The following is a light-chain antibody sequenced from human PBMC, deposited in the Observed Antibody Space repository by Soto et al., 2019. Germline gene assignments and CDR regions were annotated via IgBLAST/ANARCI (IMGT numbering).Light chain of an antibody. CDR1: QSIGNY. CDR3: QQRRNWIT. CDR2: DAS. Sequence: EIVLTQSPATLSLSPGQRATLSCRASQSIGNYLAWYQQKPGQAPRLLMYDASTRATGIPARFSGSGSGTXXXLTXGSLEPEDFAVYHCQQRRNWITFGGGTKVEIK. V-gene: IGKV3-11*01. J-gene: IGKJ4*01.